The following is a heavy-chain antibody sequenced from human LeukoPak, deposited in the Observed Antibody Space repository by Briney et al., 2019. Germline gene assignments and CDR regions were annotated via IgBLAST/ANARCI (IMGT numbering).Heavy chain of an antibody. CDR3: ARDPDRMVTSFDY. D-gene: IGHD2-21*02. J-gene: IGHJ4*02. CDR2: INPNSGGT. CDR1: GYTFTGHF. Sequence: GASVKVSCKASGYTFTGHFMHWVRQAPGQGLEWMGWINPNSGGTNYAQKFQGRVTMTGDTSISTAYMELRRLRSDDTAVYYCARDPDRMVTSFDYWGQGTLVTVSS. V-gene: IGHV1-2*02.